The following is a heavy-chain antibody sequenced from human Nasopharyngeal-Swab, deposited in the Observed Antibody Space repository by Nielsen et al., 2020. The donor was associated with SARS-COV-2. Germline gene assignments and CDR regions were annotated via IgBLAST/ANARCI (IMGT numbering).Heavy chain of an antibody. CDR2: ISSSNSYI. CDR3: ARVAYTAILFDYYDYMDV. Sequence: GGSLRLSCAASGFTFSSYGFNWVRQAPGQGMEWVSSISSSNSYIYYADSVKGRFTISRDNAKNSLYLQMKSLRAEDTAVYYCARVAYTAILFDYYDYMDVWVKGATVTVSS. CDR1: GFTFSSYG. V-gene: IGHV3-21*01. D-gene: IGHD5-18*01. J-gene: IGHJ6*03.